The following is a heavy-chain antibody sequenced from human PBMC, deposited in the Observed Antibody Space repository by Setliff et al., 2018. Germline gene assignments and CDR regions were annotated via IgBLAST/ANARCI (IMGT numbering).Heavy chain of an antibody. V-gene: IGHV1-18*01. D-gene: IGHD3-3*01. CDR1: GYTFSTYG. CDR2: ISAYNGNT. CDR3: ARHKAGITIFGVVINPDAFDI. J-gene: IGHJ3*02. Sequence: ASVKVSCKDSGYTFSTYGISWVRQAPGQGLEWMGWISAYNGNTNYAQKLQGRVTMTTDTSTSTAYMELRSLRSDDTAVYYCARHKAGITIFGVVINPDAFDIRGQGTMVTVSS.